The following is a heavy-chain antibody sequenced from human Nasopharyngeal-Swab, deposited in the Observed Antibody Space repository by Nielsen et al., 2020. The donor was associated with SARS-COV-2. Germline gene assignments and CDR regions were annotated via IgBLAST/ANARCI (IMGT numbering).Heavy chain of an antibody. V-gene: IGHV4-61*06. Sequence: WIRQPPGKGLEWIGYIYYSGSTNYNPSLKSRVTISVDRSKNQFSLKLSSVTAADTAVYYCARERWERRGGGKMSMDVWGQGTTVTVSS. D-gene: IGHD1-26*01. CDR2: IYYSGST. CDR3: ARERWERRGGGKMSMDV. J-gene: IGHJ6*02.